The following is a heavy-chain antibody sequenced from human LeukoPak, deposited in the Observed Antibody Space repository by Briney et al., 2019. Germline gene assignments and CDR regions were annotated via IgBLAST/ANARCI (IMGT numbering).Heavy chain of an antibody. J-gene: IGHJ4*02. D-gene: IGHD3-22*01. CDR3: ARLWSGGYYDSSGYFGAYDY. V-gene: IGHV3-23*01. Sequence: GGSLRLSCAAYGFTFSSYAVSWVRQAPGKGLEWVSAINGSGGSTYYADSVKGRFTISRDNSKNTLYLQMNSLRAEDTAVYYCARLWSGGYYDSSGYFGAYDYWGQGTLVTVSS. CDR2: INGSGGST. CDR1: GFTFSSYA.